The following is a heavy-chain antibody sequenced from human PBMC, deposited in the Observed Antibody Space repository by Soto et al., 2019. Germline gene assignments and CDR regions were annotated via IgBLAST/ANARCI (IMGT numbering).Heavy chain of an antibody. Sequence: SETLSLTCRVSGGSISSSSYYWGWIRQPPGKGLEWIGSIYYSGSTYYNPSLKSRVTMSVDTSKTQFSLKLNSVTAADTAVYYCARHLTILGVAPLDSWGQGTLVTVSS. CDR2: IYYSGST. CDR1: GGSISSSSYY. CDR3: ARHLTILGVAPLDS. D-gene: IGHD3-3*01. J-gene: IGHJ5*01. V-gene: IGHV4-39*01.